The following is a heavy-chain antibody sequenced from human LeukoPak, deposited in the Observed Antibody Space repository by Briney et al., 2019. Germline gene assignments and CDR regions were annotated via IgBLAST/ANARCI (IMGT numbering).Heavy chain of an antibody. D-gene: IGHD3-22*01. Sequence: GGSLRLSCAASGFTFSSYAMSWVRQAPGKGLEWVSAISGSGGSTYYADSVKGRFTISRDNSKNTLYLQMNSLRAEDTAVYYCAKGTDFTMIVLTPLDYWGQGTLGTVSS. CDR1: GFTFSSYA. J-gene: IGHJ4*02. V-gene: IGHV3-23*01. CDR2: ISGSGGST. CDR3: AKGTDFTMIVLTPLDY.